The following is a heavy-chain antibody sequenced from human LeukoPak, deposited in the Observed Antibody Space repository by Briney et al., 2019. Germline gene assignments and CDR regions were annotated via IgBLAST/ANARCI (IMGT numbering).Heavy chain of an antibody. CDR1: GYTLTSYD. CDR2: MNPYSGNT. V-gene: IGHV1-8*01. Sequence: ASVKVSCKASGYTLTSYDINWVRQATGQGLEWMGWMNPYSGNTAYAQKFQGRVTMTRNTSISTAYMELSSLTSEDTAVYYCARGRYSGYGIDSWGQGTLVSVSS. J-gene: IGHJ4*02. D-gene: IGHD5-12*01. CDR3: ARGRYSGYGIDS.